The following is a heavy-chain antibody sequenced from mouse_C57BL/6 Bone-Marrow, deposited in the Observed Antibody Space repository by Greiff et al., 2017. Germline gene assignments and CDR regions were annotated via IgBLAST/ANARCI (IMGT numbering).Heavy chain of an antibody. CDR1: GFSLTSYG. CDR2: IWSGGST. J-gene: IGHJ3*01. CDR3: GRGEDYYGSSSY. Sequence: VQLQEPGPGLVQPSQSLSITCTVSGFSLTSYGVHWVRQSPGKGLEWLGVIWSGGSTDYNAAFMSRLSITKDNPKSQVFFKMNSLQADDADIYYCGRGEDYYGSSSYWGQGTLVTVSA. V-gene: IGHV2-5*01. D-gene: IGHD1-1*01.